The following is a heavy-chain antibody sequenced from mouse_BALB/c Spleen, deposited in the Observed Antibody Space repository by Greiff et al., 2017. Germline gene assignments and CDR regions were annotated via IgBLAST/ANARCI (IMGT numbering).Heavy chain of an antibody. CDR2: ISSGGST. CDR3: ARVYYDYGGFAY. D-gene: IGHD2-4*01. Sequence: EVQGVESGGGLVKPGGSLKLSCAASGFTFSSYAMSWVRQTPEKRLEWVASISSGGSTYYPDSVKGRFTISRDNARNILYLQMSSLRSEDTAMYYCARVYYDYGGFAYWGQGTLVTVSA. J-gene: IGHJ3*01. V-gene: IGHV5-6-5*01. CDR1: GFTFSSYA.